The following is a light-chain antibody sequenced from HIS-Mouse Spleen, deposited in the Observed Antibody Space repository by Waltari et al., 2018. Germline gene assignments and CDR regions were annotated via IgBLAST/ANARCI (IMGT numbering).Light chain of an antibody. CDR1: KLGDKH. CDR2: QES. V-gene: IGLV3-1*01. J-gene: IGLJ2*01. CDR3: QAWDSSTAV. Sequence: SYELTQPPSLSVSPGQPASITCSGDKLGDKHACWYQQKPGQSPVLVIYQESKRPSGIPERFSGSNSGNTATLTISGTQAMDEADYYCQAWDSSTAVFGGGTKLTVL.